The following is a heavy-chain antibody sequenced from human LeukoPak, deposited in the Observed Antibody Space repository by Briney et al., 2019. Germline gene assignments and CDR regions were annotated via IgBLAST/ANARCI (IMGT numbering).Heavy chain of an antibody. CDR2: IYPGDSHT. D-gene: IGHD2-2*01. V-gene: IGHV5-51*03. J-gene: IGHJ4*02. CDR3: ARGSYCSSTSCQHFDY. CDR1: GYSFSSYW. Sequence: GESLKISCQGSGYSFSSYWIGWVRQMPGKGLEWMGIIYPGDSHTRYSPSFQGQVTISADKSISTAYVQWSSLKASDTAMYYCARGSYCSSTSCQHFDYWGQGTLVTLPS.